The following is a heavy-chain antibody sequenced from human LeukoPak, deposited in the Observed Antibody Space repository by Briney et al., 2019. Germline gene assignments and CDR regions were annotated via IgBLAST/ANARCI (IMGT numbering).Heavy chain of an antibody. Sequence: SVKVSCKASGGTFSSYAISWVRQAPGQGLEWMGGIIPIFGTANYAQKFQGRVTITADKSTSTAYMELSSLRSEDTAVYYCARRGRNGYDRAYNWFDPWGQGTLVTVSS. J-gene: IGHJ5*02. CDR1: GGTFSSYA. V-gene: IGHV1-69*06. D-gene: IGHD5-12*01. CDR3: ARRGRNGYDRAYNWFDP. CDR2: IIPIFGTA.